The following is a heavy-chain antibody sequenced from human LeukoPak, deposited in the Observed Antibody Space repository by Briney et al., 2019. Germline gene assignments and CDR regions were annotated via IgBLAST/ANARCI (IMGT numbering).Heavy chain of an antibody. CDR1: GFTFSSYA. Sequence: GRSLRLSCAAPGFTFSSYAMHWVRQAPGKGLEWVSVISYDGSNKYYADSVKGRFTISRDNSKNTLYLQMNSLRAEDTAVYYCARERLPDYYYYGMDVWGKGTTVTVSS. D-gene: IGHD6-25*01. CDR2: ISYDGSNK. V-gene: IGHV3-30*04. J-gene: IGHJ6*04. CDR3: ARERLPDYYYYGMDV.